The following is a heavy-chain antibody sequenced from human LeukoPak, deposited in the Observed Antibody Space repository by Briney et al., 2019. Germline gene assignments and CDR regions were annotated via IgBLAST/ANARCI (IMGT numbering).Heavy chain of an antibody. CDR3: AFGAAGAGALYYYYMDV. J-gene: IGHJ6*03. CDR1: GYTFTDYA. D-gene: IGHD6-13*01. Sequence: ASVKVSCKASGYTFTDYAVHWVRQAPGQRLEWMGWINTANGDTKYSQKFQGRVTITRDTSASTAYMELSSLRSEDTAVYYCAFGAAGAGALYYYYMDVWGKGTTVTVSS. CDR2: INTANGDT. V-gene: IGHV1-3*04.